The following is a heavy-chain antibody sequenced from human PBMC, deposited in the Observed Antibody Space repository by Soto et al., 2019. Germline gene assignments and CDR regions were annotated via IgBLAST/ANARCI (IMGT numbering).Heavy chain of an antibody. Sequence: SVKVSCKAPGGTFSTYVISWVRQAPGQGLEWMGRIIPILGIANYAQKFQGRVTITADKSTSTAYMELSSLRSEDTAVYYCARGLRVGYCSSTSCYFDYWGQGTLVTVSS. J-gene: IGHJ4*02. V-gene: IGHV1-69*04. D-gene: IGHD2-2*03. CDR3: ARGLRVGYCSSTSCYFDY. CDR2: IIPILGIA. CDR1: GGTFSTYV.